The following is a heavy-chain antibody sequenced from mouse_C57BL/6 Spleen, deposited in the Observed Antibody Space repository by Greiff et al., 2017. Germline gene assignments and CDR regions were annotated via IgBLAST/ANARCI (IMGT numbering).Heavy chain of an antibody. Sequence: QVQLKESGPGLVAPSQSLSITCTVSGSSLTSSGVDWVRQPPGQVLEWLGVLWGGGTTNYNSALMFRRSISKDNAKSQVVLKMNSLHTDDTAMDYCAGGYGNYGRFAYWRQGSLVSVFA. D-gene: IGHD2-10*02. J-gene: IGHJ3*01. V-gene: IGHV2-9*01. CDR2: LWGGGTT. CDR3: AGGYGNYGRFAY. CDR1: GSSLTSSG.